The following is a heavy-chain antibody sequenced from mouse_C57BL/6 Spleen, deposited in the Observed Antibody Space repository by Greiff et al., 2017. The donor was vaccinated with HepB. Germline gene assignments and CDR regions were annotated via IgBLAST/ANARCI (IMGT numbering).Heavy chain of an antibody. D-gene: IGHD2-5*01. CDR2: INPNNGGT. Sequence: EVQLQQSGPELVKPGASVKIPCKASGYTFTDYNMDWVKQSHGKSLEWIGDINPNNGGTIYNQKFKGKATLTVDKSSSTAYMELRSLTSEDTAVYDCARDGSNYGCAYWGQGTLVTVSA. CDR1: GYTFTDYN. CDR3: ARDGSNYGCAY. J-gene: IGHJ3*01. V-gene: IGHV1-18*01.